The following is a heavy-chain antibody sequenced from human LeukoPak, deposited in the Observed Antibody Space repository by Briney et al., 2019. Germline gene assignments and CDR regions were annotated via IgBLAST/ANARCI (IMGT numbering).Heavy chain of an antibody. D-gene: IGHD3-16*01. CDR3: ARLNGGS. Sequence: SETLSLTCTVSGGSISSYYWSWIRQPPVKGLEWIGYIDYSGSTKYNPSLKSRVTISVDTSNNQFSLKLSSVTATDTAVYYCARLNGGSWGQGTLVTVSS. CDR1: GGSISSYY. V-gene: IGHV4-59*08. J-gene: IGHJ4*02. CDR2: IDYSGST.